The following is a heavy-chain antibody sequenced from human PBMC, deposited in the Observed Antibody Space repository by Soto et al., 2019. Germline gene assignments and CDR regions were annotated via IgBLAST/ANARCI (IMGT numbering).Heavy chain of an antibody. D-gene: IGHD4-4*01. V-gene: IGHV3-30-3*01. J-gene: IGHJ2*01. Sequence: QVQLVESGGGVVQPGRSLRLSCAASGFTFSSYAMHWVRQAPGKGLEWVAVISYDGSNKYYADSVKGRFTISRDNSKNPLYLQRNSLRAEDTAVYYCARPLWSDDYNWGYFDLWGRGTLVTVSS. CDR3: ARPLWSDDYNWGYFDL. CDR2: ISYDGSNK. CDR1: GFTFSSYA.